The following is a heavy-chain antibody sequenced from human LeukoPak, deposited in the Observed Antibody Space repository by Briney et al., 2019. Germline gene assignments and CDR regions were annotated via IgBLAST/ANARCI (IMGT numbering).Heavy chain of an antibody. CDR3: TLYYYDSSGYYSNYFDY. J-gene: IGHJ4*02. CDR2: IRSKAYGGTT. D-gene: IGHD3-22*01. V-gene: IGHV3-49*04. CDR1: GFTFGDYA. Sequence: GGSLRLSCTASGFTFGDYAMSWVRQTPGKGLDWVGFIRSKAYGGTTEYAASVKGRFTISRDDSKSIAYLQMNSLKTEDTAVYYCTLYYYDSSGYYSNYFDYWGQGTLVTVSS.